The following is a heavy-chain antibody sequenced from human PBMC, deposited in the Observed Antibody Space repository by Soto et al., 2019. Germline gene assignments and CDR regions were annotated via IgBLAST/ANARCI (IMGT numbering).Heavy chain of an antibody. J-gene: IGHJ4*02. Sequence: EVQLVESGGGLVKPGGSLRLSCAASGFIFSDYSMNWVRQAPGKGLEWVSSISGSRGYIYYGDSVKGRFTISRDNAKNSVVLQMNNLRAEDSAAYYCARDWAAALDYWGPGTLVTVSS. D-gene: IGHD6-13*01. CDR3: ARDWAAALDY. CDR1: GFIFSDYS. V-gene: IGHV3-21*02. CDR2: ISGSRGYI.